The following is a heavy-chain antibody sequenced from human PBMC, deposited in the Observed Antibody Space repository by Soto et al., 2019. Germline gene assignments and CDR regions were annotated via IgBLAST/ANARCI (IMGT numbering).Heavy chain of an antibody. V-gene: IGHV1-18*01. J-gene: IGHJ5*02. D-gene: IGHD2-2*01. CDR2: ISAYNGNT. Sequence: ASVKVSCKASGYTFTSYGISWVRQAPGQGLEWMGWISAYNGNTNYAQKLQGRVTMTTDTSTSTAYMELRSLRSDDTAVYYCARGGEPYCSSTSCSLRGWFDPWGKGTLVTVSS. CDR1: GYTFTSYG. CDR3: ARGGEPYCSSTSCSLRGWFDP.